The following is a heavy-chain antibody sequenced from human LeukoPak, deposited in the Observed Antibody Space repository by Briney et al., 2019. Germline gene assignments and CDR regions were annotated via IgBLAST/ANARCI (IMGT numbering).Heavy chain of an antibody. D-gene: IGHD5-18*01. J-gene: IGHJ4*02. CDR3: ARDHADTATFDY. V-gene: IGHV3-48*02. Sequence: GGSLRLSCAASGFTFSSHAMSWVRHAPGKGLEWLAYIGGKSTINYADSVKGRFTISRDNAKNSLYLQMNSLRDDDTAVYYCARDHADTATFDYWGQGTLVTVSS. CDR1: GFTFSSHA. CDR2: IGGKSTI.